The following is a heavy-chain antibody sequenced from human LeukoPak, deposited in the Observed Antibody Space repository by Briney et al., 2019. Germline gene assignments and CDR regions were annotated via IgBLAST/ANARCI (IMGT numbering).Heavy chain of an antibody. Sequence: PGGSLRLSCAASGFTLSTYGMHWVRQALGKGLEWVAMISYDGTNYRYTDSVKGRFTISRDNSKNTLYLQMNSLRPEDAAVYYCARDFGGNHWYNWFDPWGQGTLVAVSS. CDR3: ARDFGGNHWYNWFDP. CDR1: GFTLSTYG. CDR2: ISYDGTNY. V-gene: IGHV3-30*03. J-gene: IGHJ5*02. D-gene: IGHD2-8*02.